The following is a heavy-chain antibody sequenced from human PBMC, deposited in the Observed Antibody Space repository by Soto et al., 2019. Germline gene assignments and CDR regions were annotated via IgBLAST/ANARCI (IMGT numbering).Heavy chain of an antibody. CDR3: ARRAVRGVIKGPYYYGMDV. V-gene: IGHV5-51*01. Sequence: GESLKISCKGSGYRFTSYWIGWVRQMPGKGLEWMGIIYPGDSDTRYSPSFQGQVTISADKSISTAYLQWSSLKASDTAMYYCARRAVRGVIKGPYYYGMDVWGQGTTVTVSS. CDR2: IYPGDSDT. D-gene: IGHD3-10*01. J-gene: IGHJ6*02. CDR1: GYRFTSYW.